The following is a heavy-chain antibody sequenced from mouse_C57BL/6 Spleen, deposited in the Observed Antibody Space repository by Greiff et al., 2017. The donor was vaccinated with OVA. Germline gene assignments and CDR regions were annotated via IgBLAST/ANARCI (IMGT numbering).Heavy chain of an antibody. V-gene: IGHV5-9-1*02. CDR2: ISSGGDYI. CDR1: GFTFSSYA. J-gene: IGHJ3*01. D-gene: IGHD1-1*01. CDR3: TRDQEAYYYGSSYWFAY. Sequence: EVKVVESGEGLVKPGGSLKLSCAASGFTFSSYAMSWVRQTPEKRLEWVAYISSGGDYIYYADTVKGRFTISRDNARNTLYLQMSSLKSEDTAMYYCTRDQEAYYYGSSYWFAYWGQGTLVTVSA.